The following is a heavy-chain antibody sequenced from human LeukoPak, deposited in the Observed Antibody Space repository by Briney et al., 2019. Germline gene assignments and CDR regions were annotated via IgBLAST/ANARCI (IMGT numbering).Heavy chain of an antibody. Sequence: SETLSLTCTVSGGSISSYYWSWIRQPPGKGLEWIGYIYYSGSTNYNPSLKSRVTISVDTSKNQFSLKLSSVTAADTAVYYYARVGSYRTFDFDYWGKEPLVTVSS. CDR1: GGSISSYY. CDR3: ARVGSYRTFDFDY. J-gene: IGHJ4*02. D-gene: IGHD1-26*01. V-gene: IGHV4-59*01. CDR2: IYYSGST.